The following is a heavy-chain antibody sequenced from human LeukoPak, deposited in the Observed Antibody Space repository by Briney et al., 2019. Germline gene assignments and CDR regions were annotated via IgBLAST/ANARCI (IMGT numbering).Heavy chain of an antibody. J-gene: IGHJ4*02. CDR1: GGTFSSYA. Sequence: SVKVSCKASGGTFSSYAISWVRQAPGQGLEWMGRIIPILGITNYAQKFQDRVTITADKSASAAYMELSSLRSEDTAVYYCARSRVVSPYDFWSGHDYWGQGTLVTVSS. CDR3: ARSRVVSPYDFWSGHDY. D-gene: IGHD3-3*01. V-gene: IGHV1-69*04. CDR2: IIPILGIT.